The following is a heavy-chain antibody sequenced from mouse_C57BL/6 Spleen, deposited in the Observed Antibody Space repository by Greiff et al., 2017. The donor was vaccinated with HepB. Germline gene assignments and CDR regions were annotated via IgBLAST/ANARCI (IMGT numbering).Heavy chain of an antibody. CDR1: GFNINDDY. J-gene: IGHJ1*03. D-gene: IGHD1-1*01. V-gene: IGHV14-4*01. CDR2: IDPEHGDT. Sequence: EVQLQQSGAELVRPGASVKLSCTASGFNINDDYMHWVQQRPEQGLEWIGWIDPEHGDTEYASKFQGKATITADTSSNTAYLQLSSLTSEDPAVYYSTTCKVYGSSAYWYFDVWGTGTTVTVSS. CDR3: TTCKVYGSSAYWYFDV.